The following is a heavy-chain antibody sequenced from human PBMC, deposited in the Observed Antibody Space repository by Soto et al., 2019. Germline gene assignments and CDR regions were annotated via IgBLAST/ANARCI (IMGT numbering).Heavy chain of an antibody. J-gene: IGHJ3*02. Sequence: GGSLRLSCAASGFTFSSYSMNWVRQAPGKGLEWVSSISSSSSYIYYADSVKGRFTISRDNAKNSLYLQMNSLRAEDTAVYYCARVMAYGDAFDIWGQGTMVTVSS. CDR2: ISSSSSYI. CDR3: ARVMAYGDAFDI. D-gene: IGHD3-16*01. CDR1: GFTFSSYS. V-gene: IGHV3-21*01.